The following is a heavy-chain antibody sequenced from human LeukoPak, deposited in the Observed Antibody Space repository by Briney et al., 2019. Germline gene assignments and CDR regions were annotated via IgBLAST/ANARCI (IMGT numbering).Heavy chain of an antibody. CDR1: GCTISSYY. CDR3: ARASNYYGSGSCPVWLEP. V-gene: IGHV4-59*01. J-gene: IGHJ5*02. CDR2: IYYSGST. Sequence: SETLSLTCTVSGCTISSYYWNWIRQPPGKGLEWVGYIYYSGSTNYNPSLKRRVTISVDTYKNHFSLKLSSVIAAETAVYYCARASNYYGSGSCPVWLEPWGEGTLVTVSS. D-gene: IGHD3-10*01.